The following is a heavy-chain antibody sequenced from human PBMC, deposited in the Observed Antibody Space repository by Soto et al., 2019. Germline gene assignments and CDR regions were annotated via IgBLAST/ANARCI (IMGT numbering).Heavy chain of an antibody. J-gene: IGHJ4*02. CDR2: IRSKANSYAT. CDR3: AREPLT. V-gene: IGHV3-73*01. CDR1: GFTFSGSA. Sequence: SLRLSCAASGFTFSGSAMHWVRQASGKGLEWVGRIRSKANSYATAYAASVKGRFTISRDDSKNTAYLQMNSLKTEDTAVYYCAREPLTWGQGTLVTVSS.